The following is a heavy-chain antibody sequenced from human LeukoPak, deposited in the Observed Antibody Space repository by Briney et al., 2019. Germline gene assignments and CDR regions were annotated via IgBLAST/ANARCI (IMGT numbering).Heavy chain of an antibody. CDR2: VYSGGTT. CDR3: VRDRWPGLGDF. J-gene: IGHJ6*02. V-gene: IGHV3-66*01. D-gene: IGHD6-19*01. CDR1: GFIVSENY. Sequence: GGSLRLSCAASGFIVSENYMSWVRQAPGKGLEWVSVVYSGGTTYYADSVKGRFTISRDNSKSTLYLQMSSLRAEDTAVYYCVRDRWPGLGDFWGQGTTVIVSS.